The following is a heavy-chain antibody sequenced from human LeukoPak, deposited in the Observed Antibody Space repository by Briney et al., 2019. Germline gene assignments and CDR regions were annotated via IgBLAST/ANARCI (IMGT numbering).Heavy chain of an antibody. Sequence: SETLSLTCTVSGGSISSYYWSWIRQPPGKGLEWIGEINHSGSTNYNPSLKSRVTISVDTSKNQFLLKLSSVTAADTAVYYCARGRYDFWSGTLGSWFDPWGQGTLVTVSS. V-gene: IGHV4-34*01. D-gene: IGHD3-3*01. CDR2: INHSGST. J-gene: IGHJ5*02. CDR1: GGSISSYY. CDR3: ARGRYDFWSGTLGSWFDP.